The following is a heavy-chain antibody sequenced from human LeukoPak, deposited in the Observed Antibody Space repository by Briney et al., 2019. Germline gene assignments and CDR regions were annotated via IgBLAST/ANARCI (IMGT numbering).Heavy chain of an antibody. J-gene: IGHJ6*03. D-gene: IGHD3-10*01. Sequence: PSETLSLTCAVYGGSFSSYYWSWIRQPPGKGLEWIGEINHSGSTNYNSSLKSRLSISVDTSKNQFSLKLSSVTAADTAVYYCARLGGSGRARPLVYYYMDVWGKGTTVTIPS. V-gene: IGHV4-34*01. CDR2: INHSGST. CDR1: GGSFSSYY. CDR3: ARLGGSGRARPLVYYYMDV.